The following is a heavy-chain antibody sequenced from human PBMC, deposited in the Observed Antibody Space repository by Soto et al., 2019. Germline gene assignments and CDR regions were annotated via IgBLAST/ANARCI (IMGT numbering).Heavy chain of an antibody. CDR1: GYTFTSYG. CDR2: ISAYNGNT. D-gene: IGHD3-22*01. CDR3: ARAGHYYDSSGYYPGDY. Sequence: ASVKVSCKASGYTFTSYGIIWVRQAPGQGLEWMGWISAYNGNTNYAQKLQGRVTMTTDTSTSTAYMELRSLRSDDTAVYYCARAGHYYDSSGYYPGDYWGQGTLVTVSS. V-gene: IGHV1-18*01. J-gene: IGHJ4*02.